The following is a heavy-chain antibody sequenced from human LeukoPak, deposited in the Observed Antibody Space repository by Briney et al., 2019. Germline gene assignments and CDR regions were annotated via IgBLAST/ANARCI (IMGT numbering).Heavy chain of an antibody. Sequence: GEFPKTFRKGSGYSLTSFWINRVPPIPGKGPEWRGRIDPSASYTNYSPSFQGHVTISADKSISTAYLQWSSLKASDPAMYYCARAHSSRWHSDYWAQGTLVTVSA. CDR1: GYSLTSFW. V-gene: IGHV5-10-1*01. CDR2: IDPSASYT. CDR3: ARAHSSRWHSDY. D-gene: IGHD6-13*01. J-gene: IGHJ4*02.